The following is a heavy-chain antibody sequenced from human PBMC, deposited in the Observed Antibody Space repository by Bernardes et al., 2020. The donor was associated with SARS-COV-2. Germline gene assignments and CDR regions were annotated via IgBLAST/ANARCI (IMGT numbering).Heavy chain of an antibody. Sequence: GGSLRLSCTASGFTFTTYRLNWVRQAPGKGPEWVSFISQDGNFIYYSASVKGRFTISRDNAKNSLYLQMNSLRVEDTALYYCARGGGIILIDSWGQGTTVTGSS. CDR1: GFTFTTYR. V-gene: IGHV3-21*01. J-gene: IGHJ5*01. CDR2: ISQDGNFI. CDR3: ARGGGIILIDS. D-gene: IGHD3-3*01.